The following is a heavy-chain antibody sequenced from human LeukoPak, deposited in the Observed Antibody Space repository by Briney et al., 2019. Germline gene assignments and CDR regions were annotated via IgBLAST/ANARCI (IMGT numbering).Heavy chain of an antibody. CDR2: IRYDGSNK. Sequence: PGGSLRLSCAASGFTFSSYGMHWVRQVPGKGLEWVAFIRYDGSNKYYADSVKGRFTISRDNSKNTLYLQMNSLRAEDTAVYYCAKVGAAANNFDYWGQGTLVTVSS. D-gene: IGHD6-13*01. CDR3: AKVGAAANNFDY. J-gene: IGHJ4*02. CDR1: GFTFSSYG. V-gene: IGHV3-30*02.